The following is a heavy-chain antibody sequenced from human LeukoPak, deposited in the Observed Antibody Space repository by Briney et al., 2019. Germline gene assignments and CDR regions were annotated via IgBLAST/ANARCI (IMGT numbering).Heavy chain of an antibody. J-gene: IGHJ4*02. D-gene: IGHD3-22*01. CDR1: GGSISSYY. Sequence: SETLSLTCTVSGGSISSYYWSWIRQPAGEGLEWIGRIYTSGSTNYNPSLKSRVTMSVDTSKNQFSLKLSSVTAADTAVYYCASGGDYYDSSGYQFGYWGQGTLVTVSS. V-gene: IGHV4-4*07. CDR2: IYTSGST. CDR3: ASGGDYYDSSGYQFGY.